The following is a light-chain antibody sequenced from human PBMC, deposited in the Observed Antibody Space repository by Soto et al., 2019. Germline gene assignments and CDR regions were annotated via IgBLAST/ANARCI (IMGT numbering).Light chain of an antibody. Sequence: QTVVTQPPSASGTPGQSVTISCSGNSSNIGNNPVNWYQQLPGTAPKLLIYSSNQRPSGVPYRISGSKSGASASLAITGLQSDDEADYYCGTGDDSLKSYMFGGGTKLTAL. V-gene: IGLV1-44*01. CDR1: SSNIGNNP. CDR2: SSN. CDR3: GTGDDSLKSYM. J-gene: IGLJ3*02.